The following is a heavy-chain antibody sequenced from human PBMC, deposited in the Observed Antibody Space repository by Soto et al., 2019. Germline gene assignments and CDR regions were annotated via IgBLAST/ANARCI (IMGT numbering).Heavy chain of an antibody. J-gene: IGHJ5*02. Sequence: EMQLVESGGGLVQPGESLRLSCAASGFTFSAYSMNWVRQAPGKGLEWISYITGSSATIYYADSVKGRFTISRDNAKNALYLPMNSLRDEDTAIYFCARDNGMAGSFDPWGQGTLVTVSS. V-gene: IGHV3-48*02. CDR1: GFTFSAYS. CDR2: ITGSSATI. CDR3: ARDNGMAGSFDP. D-gene: IGHD2-8*01.